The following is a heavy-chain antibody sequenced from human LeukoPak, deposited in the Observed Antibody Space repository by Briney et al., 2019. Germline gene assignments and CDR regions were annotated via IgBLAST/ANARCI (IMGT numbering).Heavy chain of an antibody. V-gene: IGHV5-10-1*01. CDR1: GYSFSSYW. Sequence: GESLRISCKGSGYSFSSYWISWVRQMPGKGLEWMGRIDPTDSYTNYSPSFQGHVTISADKSISTTYLPWSSLKAWDHALIYCSRPERIRTTVVAVGFDPWGQGALVTVSS. CDR3: SRPERIRTTVVAVGFDP. J-gene: IGHJ5*02. CDR2: IDPTDSYT. D-gene: IGHD4-23*01.